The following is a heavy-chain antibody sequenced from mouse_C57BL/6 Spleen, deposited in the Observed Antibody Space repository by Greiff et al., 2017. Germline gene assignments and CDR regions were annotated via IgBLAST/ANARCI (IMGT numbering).Heavy chain of an antibody. CDR1: GYAFSSSW. D-gene: IGHD2-4*01. CDR2: IYPGDGDT. J-gene: IGHJ4*01. V-gene: IGHV1-82*01. CDR3: ARDDYDYAMDY. Sequence: VQLQQSGPELVKPGASVKISCKASGYAFSSSWMNWVKQRPGQGLEWIGRIYPGDGDTNYNGKFKGKATLTADKSSSTAYMQLSSLTSEDSAVYFCARDDYDYAMDYWGQGTSVTVSS.